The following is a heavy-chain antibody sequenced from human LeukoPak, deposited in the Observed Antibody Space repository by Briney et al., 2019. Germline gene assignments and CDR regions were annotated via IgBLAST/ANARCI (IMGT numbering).Heavy chain of an antibody. V-gene: IGHV4-39*07. CDR2: IYYSGNT. Sequence: PSETLSLTCTVSGGSISSSSYYWGWIRQPPGKGLEWIGSIYYSGNTYYNPSLKSRVTITVDTSKNQFSLKLSSVTAADTAVYYCASSYGDYAPFDPWGQGTLVTVSS. CDR3: ASSYGDYAPFDP. CDR1: GGSISSSSYY. D-gene: IGHD4-17*01. J-gene: IGHJ5*02.